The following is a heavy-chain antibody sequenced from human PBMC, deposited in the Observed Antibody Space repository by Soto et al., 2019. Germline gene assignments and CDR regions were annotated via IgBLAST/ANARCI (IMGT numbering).Heavy chain of an antibody. J-gene: IGHJ4*02. CDR1: GFTFSDYW. V-gene: IGHV3-74*01. D-gene: IGHD2-2*02. CDR3: ARRVQIPGLAY. CDR2: IKGDESST. Sequence: EVQLVQSGGGLVQPGGSLRLSCAASGFTFSDYWMHWVRQGPGKGLVWVSRIKGDESSTSYADSVKGRFTISRDNAKNTLYLQMNSLTAEDTAVYDCARRVQIPGLAYWGQGTLVTVSS.